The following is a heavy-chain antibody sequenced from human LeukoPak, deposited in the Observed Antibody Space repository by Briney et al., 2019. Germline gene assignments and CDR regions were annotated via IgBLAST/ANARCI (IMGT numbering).Heavy chain of an antibody. J-gene: IGHJ4*02. CDR3: AKGERASGFDY. D-gene: IGHD3-10*01. CDR2: ISVSGGST. Sequence: GGSLRLSCAASGFTFSSYAMTWVRQAPGKGLDWVSAISVSGGSTYYADSVKGRFTISRDNSKNTLYLQMNSLRAEDTAVHYCAKGERASGFDYWGQGTLVTVSS. CDR1: GFTFSSYA. V-gene: IGHV3-23*01.